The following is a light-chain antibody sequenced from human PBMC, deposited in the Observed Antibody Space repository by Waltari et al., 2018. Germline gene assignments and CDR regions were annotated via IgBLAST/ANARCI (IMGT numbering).Light chain of an antibody. CDR2: LGS. CDR3: TQGLQTPVT. V-gene: IGKV2-28*01. J-gene: IGKJ4*01. Sequence: DIVVTQSPLSLPVTPGEPASISCRSSQSLRHTNGYNYLDWYLQKPGQSPQLLIYLGSNRAPGVPGRFSGSGSGTDFTLKISRVEAEDVGVYYCTQGLQTPVTFGGGTKVEIK. CDR1: QSLRHTNGYNY.